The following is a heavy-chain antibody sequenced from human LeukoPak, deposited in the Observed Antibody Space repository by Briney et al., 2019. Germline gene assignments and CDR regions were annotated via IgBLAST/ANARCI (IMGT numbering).Heavy chain of an antibody. CDR1: GGAISGRRDY. CDR3: ARNVSRGEPGGAFDI. CDR2: IYYSGST. Sequence: SETLSLTCTVSGGAISGRRDYWGWLRQPPGKGLEWIASIYYSGSTHYNPSLKSRVTISVDTSRNQFSLELRTATAADSAIYYCARNVSRGEPGGAFDIWGRGTMVTVSS. J-gene: IGHJ3*02. D-gene: IGHD3-16*01. V-gene: IGHV4-39*01.